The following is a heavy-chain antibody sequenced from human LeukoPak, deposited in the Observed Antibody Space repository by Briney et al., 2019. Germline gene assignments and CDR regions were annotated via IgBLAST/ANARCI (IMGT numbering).Heavy chain of an antibody. CDR3: ARYGSGTYSDDHFQH. CDR2: IYYSGST. V-gene: IGHV4-59*08. D-gene: IGHD3-10*01. CDR1: GGSISGYY. Sequence: SETLSLTCTVSGGSISGYYWSWIWQPPGKGLERIGFIYYSGSTKYNPSLKSRVTISVDTSKNQFSLKLTSVTAADTAVYYCARYGSGTYSDDHFQHWGQGTLVTVSS. J-gene: IGHJ1*01.